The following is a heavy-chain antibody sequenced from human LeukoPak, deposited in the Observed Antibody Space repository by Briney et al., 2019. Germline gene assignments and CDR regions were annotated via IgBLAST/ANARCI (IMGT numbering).Heavy chain of an antibody. CDR1: GFTFSDYY. Sequence: PGGSLRLSCAASGFTFSDYYMSWIRQAPGKGLEWVSYISSSGSTIYYADSVKGRFTISRDNAKNSLYLQINSLRAEDTAVYYCARMSRILTNFDYWGQGTLVTVSS. J-gene: IGHJ4*02. CDR3: ARMSRILTNFDY. V-gene: IGHV3-11*01. CDR2: ISSSGSTI. D-gene: IGHD1-14*01.